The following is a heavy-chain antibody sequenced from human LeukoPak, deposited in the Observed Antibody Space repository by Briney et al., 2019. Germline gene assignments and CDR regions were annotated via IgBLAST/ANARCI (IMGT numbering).Heavy chain of an antibody. D-gene: IGHD4-17*01. V-gene: IGHV3-11*06. CDR2: ISSSSSYT. CDR3: ARARGMDDYGDLRIK. Sequence: PGGSLRLSCAASGFTFSDYYMSWIRQAPGKGLEWVSYISSSSSYTNYADSVKGRFTISRDNAKNSLSLQMNGLRAEDTAVYYCARARGMDDYGDLRIKWGQGTLVTVSS. J-gene: IGHJ4*02. CDR1: GFTFSDYY.